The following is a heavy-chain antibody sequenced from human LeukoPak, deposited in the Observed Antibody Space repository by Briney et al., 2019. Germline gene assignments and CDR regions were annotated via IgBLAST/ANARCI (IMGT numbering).Heavy chain of an antibody. CDR1: GGPFSGYY. D-gene: IGHD3-22*01. J-gene: IGHJ4*02. CDR3: ARGLVIGPPGPDY. V-gene: IGHV4-34*01. CDR2: INHSGST. Sequence: SETLSLTCAVYGGPFSGYYWSWIRQPPGKGLEWIGEINHSGSTNYNPSLKSRVTISVDTSKNQFSLKLSSVTAADTAVYYCARGLVIGPPGPDYWGQGTLVTVSS.